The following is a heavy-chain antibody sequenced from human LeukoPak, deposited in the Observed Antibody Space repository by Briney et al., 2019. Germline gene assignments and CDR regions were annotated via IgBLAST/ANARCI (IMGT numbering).Heavy chain of an antibody. CDR1: GYTFTGYY. CDR3: ARGNGPAARWGSDY. CDR2: ISGYNGDT. J-gene: IGHJ4*02. V-gene: IGHV1-18*04. Sequence: GASVKLSCKASGYTFTGYYIHWVRQPPGQGLEWMGWISGYNGDTNYAQKLQGRVTMTTDTSTSTAYMELRNLRSDDTAVYYCARGNGPAARWGSDYWGQGTLVTVSS. D-gene: IGHD6-6*01.